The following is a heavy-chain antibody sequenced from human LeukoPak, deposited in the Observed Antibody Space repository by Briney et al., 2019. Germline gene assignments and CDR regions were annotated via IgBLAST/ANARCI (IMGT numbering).Heavy chain of an antibody. D-gene: IGHD1-26*01. CDR1: GFTVSSNY. Sequence: PGGSLRLSCAASGFTVSSNYMSWVRQAPGKGLEWVSVIYSGGSTYYADSVKGRFTISRDNSKNTLYLQMNSLRAEDTAVYYCARVVVGATGDRSFDYWGQGTLVTVSS. J-gene: IGHJ4*02. V-gene: IGHV3-53*01. CDR3: ARVVVGATGDRSFDY. CDR2: IYSGGST.